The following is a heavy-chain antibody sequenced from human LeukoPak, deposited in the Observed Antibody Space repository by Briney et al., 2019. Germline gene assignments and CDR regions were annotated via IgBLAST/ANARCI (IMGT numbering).Heavy chain of an antibody. V-gene: IGHV3-23*01. Sequence: GGSLRLSCAASGFTFSSYGVSWVRQAPGEGLEWVSAISGSGGSTYYADSVKGRFTISRDNSKNTLYLQMNSVSAEDTAVYYCAKSDGYGLIDIWGQGTMVTVSS. D-gene: IGHD3-22*01. J-gene: IGHJ3*02. CDR2: ISGSGGST. CDR3: AKSDGYGLIDI. CDR1: GFTFSSYG.